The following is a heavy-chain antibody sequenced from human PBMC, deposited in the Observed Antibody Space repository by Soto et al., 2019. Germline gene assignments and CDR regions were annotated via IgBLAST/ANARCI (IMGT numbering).Heavy chain of an antibody. CDR3: AATGGHDFGVDV. CDR1: DHTFTYYG. V-gene: IGHV1-18*01. D-gene: IGHD2-8*02. Sequence: QVQLLQSGGEVKKPGASVNVSCKSSDHTFTYYGINWVRRAPGKGLEWMGWISGYKGNTKYAQKFQDRVTMSADTSTRTAYMEMRSLTSDDTAVDYGAATGGHDFGVDVWGQGTTVTVSS. J-gene: IGHJ6*02. CDR2: ISGYKGNT.